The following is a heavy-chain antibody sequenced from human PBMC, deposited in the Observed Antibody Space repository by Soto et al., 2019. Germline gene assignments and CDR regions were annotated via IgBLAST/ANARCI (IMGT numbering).Heavy chain of an antibody. V-gene: IGHV3-43*01. CDR1: GFTFDDYA. J-gene: IGHJ4*02. Sequence: EVQLVESGGVVVQPGGSLRLSCAASGFTFDDYAMHWVRQTPGKSLEWVSLITWDGGSTFYANSVRGRFTISRDNNNHYLYLHMSSLRTEDTALYYCARERGRITDYWGQGTLVTVSS. D-gene: IGHD1-20*01. CDR3: ARERGRITDY. CDR2: ITWDGGST.